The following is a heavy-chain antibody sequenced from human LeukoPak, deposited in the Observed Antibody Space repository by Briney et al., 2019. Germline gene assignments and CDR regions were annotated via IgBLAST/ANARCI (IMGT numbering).Heavy chain of an antibody. CDR2: IYYSGST. J-gene: IGHJ4*02. Sequence: MPSETLSLTCTVSGGSISSYYWSWIRQPPGKGLEWIGYIYYSGSTNYNPSLKSRVTISVDTSKNQFSLKLSSVTAADTAVYYCARGDSSGYYHTYWGQGTLVTVSS. CDR3: ARGDSSGYYHTY. V-gene: IGHV4-59*12. CDR1: GGSISSYY. D-gene: IGHD3-22*01.